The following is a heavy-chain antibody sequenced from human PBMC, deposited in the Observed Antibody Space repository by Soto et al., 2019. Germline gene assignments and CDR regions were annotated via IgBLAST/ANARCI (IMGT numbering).Heavy chain of an antibody. D-gene: IGHD3-10*01. J-gene: IGHJ4*02. Sequence: SETLSLTCTVSGGSISSGGYYWSWIRQHPGKGLEWIGYIYYSGSTYYNPSLKSRVTISVYTSKNQFSLKLSSVTAADTAVYYCARVLGFGDPFDYWGQGTLVTVSS. CDR3: ARVLGFGDPFDY. CDR1: GGSISSGGYY. CDR2: IYYSGST. V-gene: IGHV4-31*03.